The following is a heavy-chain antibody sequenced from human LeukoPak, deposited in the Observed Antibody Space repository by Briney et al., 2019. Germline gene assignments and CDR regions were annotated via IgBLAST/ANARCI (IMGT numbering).Heavy chain of an antibody. Sequence: SETLSLTCSVSGGSISSGSYYWRWIRHPAGKGLEWIGRIYTRGSTNCNPSLKSRVTISVDTSKNQFSLKLSSVTAADTAVYYCASGPKAYYDSSGKYNWFDPWGQGTLVTVSS. CDR1: GGSISSGSYY. CDR2: IYTRGST. D-gene: IGHD3-22*01. J-gene: IGHJ5*02. V-gene: IGHV4-61*02. CDR3: ASGPKAYYDSSGKYNWFDP.